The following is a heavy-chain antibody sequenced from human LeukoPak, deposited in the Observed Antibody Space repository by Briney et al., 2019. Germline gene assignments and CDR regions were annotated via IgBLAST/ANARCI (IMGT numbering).Heavy chain of an antibody. Sequence: GASVKVSCKASENTFTASALHWVQQAPGHGLDWMRAIIPMFGTTNYPQLFKGRVAISTAESTTTVYMVLSSLRSEDTAVYYCAVGTDISLRGLFPTHLDVWGTGTTVTVSS. J-gene: IGHJ6*04. CDR3: AVGTDISLRGLFPTHLDV. D-gene: IGHD3-9*01. CDR1: ENTFTASA. CDR2: IIPMFGTT. V-gene: IGHV1-69*05.